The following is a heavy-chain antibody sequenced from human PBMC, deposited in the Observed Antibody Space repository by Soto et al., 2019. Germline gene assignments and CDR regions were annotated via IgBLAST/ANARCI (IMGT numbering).Heavy chain of an antibody. CDR3: ARDLRGATGPFDY. Sequence: EVQLVESGGGLVQPGGSLRLSCAASRFTFSRYWMSWVRQAPGTGLEWVANIKQDGSEKYYADSVKGRFTISRDNVKNSLYLQVNSLRAEDTAMYYCARDLRGATGPFDYWGQGTLVTVSS. CDR2: IKQDGSEK. V-gene: IGHV3-7*03. CDR1: RFTFSRYW. J-gene: IGHJ4*02. D-gene: IGHD1-26*01.